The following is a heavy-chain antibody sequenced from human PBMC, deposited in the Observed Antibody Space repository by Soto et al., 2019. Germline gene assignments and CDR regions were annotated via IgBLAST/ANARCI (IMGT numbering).Heavy chain of an antibody. J-gene: IGHJ4*02. CDR2: IVVGTGHT. D-gene: IGHD4-17*01. Sequence: ASVKVSCKASGFSFTSSSVQWVRQARGQRLEWIGWIVVGTGHTNYAQKFQERVTISTDMSTNTAYMEVNSLRFDDTAVYYCTASREGGEYGANSAFDYWGQGTLVTVSS. CDR1: GFSFTSSS. V-gene: IGHV1-58*01. CDR3: TASREGGEYGANSAFDY.